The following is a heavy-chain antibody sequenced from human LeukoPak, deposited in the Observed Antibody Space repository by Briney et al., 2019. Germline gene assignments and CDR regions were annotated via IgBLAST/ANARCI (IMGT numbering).Heavy chain of an antibody. CDR2: ISGGSGNT. J-gene: IGHJ4*02. Sequence: GGSLRLSCVASGFTFSSYAMSWVRQSPGNGLEWVSGISGGSGNTEYADSVKGRFTISRDNSKSTLYLQMSGLRAEDTAVYYCAKFYDILTGYFDYWGQGTLVTVSS. CDR3: AKFYDILTGYFDY. CDR1: GFTFSSYA. V-gene: IGHV3-23*01. D-gene: IGHD3-9*01.